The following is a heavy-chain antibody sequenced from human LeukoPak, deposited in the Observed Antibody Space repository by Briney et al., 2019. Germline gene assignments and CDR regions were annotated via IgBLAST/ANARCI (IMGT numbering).Heavy chain of an antibody. CDR2: IKSKTDGGTT. CDR3: TTGAGDYGNDY. Sequence: GGSLRLSCAASGFTFSNAWMSWVRQAPGKGLEWVGRIKSKTDGGTTDYAAPVKGRFIISRDDSKNTLYLQMNSLKTEDTALYYCTTGAGDYGNDYWGQGTLVTVSS. D-gene: IGHD4-17*01. V-gene: IGHV3-15*01. J-gene: IGHJ4*02. CDR1: GFTFSNAW.